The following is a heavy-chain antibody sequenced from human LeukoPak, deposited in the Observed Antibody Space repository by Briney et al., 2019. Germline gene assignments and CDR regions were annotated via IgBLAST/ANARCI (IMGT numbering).Heavy chain of an antibody. D-gene: IGHD1-7*01. CDR2: IYSGGST. J-gene: IGHJ6*02. CDR1: GFTVSSNY. CDR3: ARDQQIIGTTNYYYYGMDV. V-gene: IGHV3-53*04. Sequence: GGSLRLSCAASGFTVSSNYMSWVRQAPGKGLEWVSVIYSGGSTYYADSVKGRFTISRHNSKNTLYLQMNSLRAEDTAVYYCARDQQIIGTTNYYYYGMDVWGQGTTVTVSS.